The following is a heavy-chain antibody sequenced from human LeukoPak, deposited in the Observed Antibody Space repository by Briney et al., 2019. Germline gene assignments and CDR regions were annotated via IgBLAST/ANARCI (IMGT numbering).Heavy chain of an antibody. V-gene: IGHV4-34*01. Sequence: SETLSLTCAVYGESFSGYYWNWVRQPPGKGLEWIGEINHSGGTSNYNPSLKSRINMSVDMSKSQFSLKLNSVTAADTAVYYCARKSGYARDYWGQGNLVIVSS. J-gene: IGHJ4*02. D-gene: IGHD5-12*01. CDR1: GESFSGYY. CDR2: INHSGGTS. CDR3: ARKSGYARDY.